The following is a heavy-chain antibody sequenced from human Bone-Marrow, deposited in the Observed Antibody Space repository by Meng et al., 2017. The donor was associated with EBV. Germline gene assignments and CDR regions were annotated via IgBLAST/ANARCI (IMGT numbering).Heavy chain of an antibody. V-gene: IGHV3-23*01. CDR1: GFTFNDYA. Sequence: ELEVLASGGGSIKPGGSLRLSCAASGFTFNDYAMAWVRQAPGKGLEWVAGISASGGSTYYADSVKGRFTISRDSSKNTLYLRMSSLRAEDTAVYYCARGEGDYWGQGTLVTVSS. CDR3: ARGEGDY. J-gene: IGHJ4*02. CDR2: ISASGGST.